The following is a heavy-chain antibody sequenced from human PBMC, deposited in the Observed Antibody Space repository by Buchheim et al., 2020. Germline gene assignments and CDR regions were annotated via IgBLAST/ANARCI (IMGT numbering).Heavy chain of an antibody. Sequence: EVQLLESGGGLVQPGGSLTLSCAASGFTFSSYAMNWVRQAPGKGLEWVTGISGSGSSSYHTDSVKGRFTVSRVNPKSTVFSQMNSLRAEDTAVYYCVRSRGYSYAYYFEYWGQGTL. CDR1: GFTFSSYA. D-gene: IGHD5-18*01. J-gene: IGHJ4*02. V-gene: IGHV3-23*01. CDR2: ISGSGSSS. CDR3: VRSRGYSYAYYFEY.